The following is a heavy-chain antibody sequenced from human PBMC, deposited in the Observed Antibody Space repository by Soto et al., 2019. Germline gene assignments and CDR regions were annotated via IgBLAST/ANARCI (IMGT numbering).Heavy chain of an antibody. D-gene: IGHD2-2*01. V-gene: IGHV1-69*01. CDR3: ARDQDLDCSSTSCYRWGVEYYYYGMDV. CDR1: GGTFSSYA. J-gene: IGHJ6*02. Sequence: GASVKVSCKASGGTFSSYAISWVRQAPGQGLEWMGGIIPIFGTANYAQKFQGRVTITADESTSTAYMELSSLRSEDTAVYYCARDQDLDCSSTSCYRWGVEYYYYGMDVWGQGTTVTVSS. CDR2: IIPIFGTA.